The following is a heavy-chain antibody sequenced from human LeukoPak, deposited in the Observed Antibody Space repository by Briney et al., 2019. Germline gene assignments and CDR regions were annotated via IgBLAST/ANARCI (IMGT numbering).Heavy chain of an antibody. J-gene: IGHJ4*02. CDR2: ISSGGST. CDR3: ARGPGGY. CDR1: EVTVSSKY. Sequence: GGSLRLSCAVSEVTVSSKYMIWVREAPGKGLEWVSVISSGGSTFYADSVKGRFTISRDNSKHTLYLQMNSLRADDTAVYYCARGPGGYWGQGTLVTVSS. D-gene: IGHD1-14*01. V-gene: IGHV3-66*02.